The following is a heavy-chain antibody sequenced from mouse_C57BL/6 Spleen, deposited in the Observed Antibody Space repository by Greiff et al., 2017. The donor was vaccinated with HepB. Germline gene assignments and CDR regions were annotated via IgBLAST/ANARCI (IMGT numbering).Heavy chain of an antibody. CDR3: ARSLYDYDVYFDY. Sequence: EVQLQQSGPVLVKPGASVKMSCKASGYTFTDYYMNWVKQSHGKSLEWIGVINPYNGGTSYNQKFKGKATLTVDKSSSTAYMELNSLTSEDSAVYYCARSLYDYDVYFDYWGQGTTLTVSS. V-gene: IGHV1-19*01. D-gene: IGHD2-4*01. CDR2: INPYNGGT. CDR1: GYTFTDYY. J-gene: IGHJ2*01.